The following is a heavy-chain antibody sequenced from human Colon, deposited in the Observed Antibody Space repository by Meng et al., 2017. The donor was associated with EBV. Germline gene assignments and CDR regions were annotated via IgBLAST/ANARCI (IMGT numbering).Heavy chain of an antibody. D-gene: IGHD4-23*01. CDR1: VVPTSRRGTG. CDR3: ARHTFSGNPGGIDS. Sequence: QLRRRGTGTGLVKPTWNLSLTFTVLVVPTSRRGTGGGWIRQHPGKGLEWIGSQCHADDTYYNPSLMGRVTISVDTSKNQVSLKLTSVTAADTSIYYCARHTFSGNPGGIDSWGQGILVTVSS. V-gene: IGHV4-39*01. CDR2: QCHADDT. J-gene: IGHJ4*02.